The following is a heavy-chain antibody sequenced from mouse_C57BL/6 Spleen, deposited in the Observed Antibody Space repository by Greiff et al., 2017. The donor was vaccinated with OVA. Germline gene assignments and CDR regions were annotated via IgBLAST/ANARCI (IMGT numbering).Heavy chain of an antibody. CDR1: GYTFTDYE. V-gene: IGHV1-15*01. CDR2: IDPETGGN. J-gene: IGHJ4*01. D-gene: IGHD1-1*01. CDR3: TKVDAMDY. Sequence: VKLVESGAELVRPGASVTLSCKASGYTFTDYEMHWVKQTPVHGLEWIGAIDPETGGNAYNQKFKGKAILTADKSSSTAYMELRSLTSEDSAVYYCTKVDAMDYWGQGTSVTVSS.